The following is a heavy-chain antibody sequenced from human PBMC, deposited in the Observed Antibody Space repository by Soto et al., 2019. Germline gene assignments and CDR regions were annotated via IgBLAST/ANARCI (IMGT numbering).Heavy chain of an antibody. D-gene: IGHD6-13*01. V-gene: IGHV1-69*13. Sequence: SVKVSCKASGGTFSSYAISWVRQAPGQGLEWMGGIIPIFGTANYAQKFQGRVTITADESTSTAYMELSSLRSEDTAVYYCASGIAAAAHPVDYYGMDAWGQGTTVTVSS. J-gene: IGHJ6*02. CDR1: GGTFSSYA. CDR2: IIPIFGTA. CDR3: ASGIAAAAHPVDYYGMDA.